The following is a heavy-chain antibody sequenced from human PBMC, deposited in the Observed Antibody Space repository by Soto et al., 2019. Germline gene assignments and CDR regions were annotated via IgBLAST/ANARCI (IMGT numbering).Heavy chain of an antibody. D-gene: IGHD2-2*01. CDR1: GGSISSNKW. CDR3: ARDDHIVVVPTSLGAMDV. J-gene: IGHJ6*02. Sequence: QVQLQESGPGLVKPSETLSLTCAVYGGSISSNKWWSWVRQPPGKGLEWIGEIYHSGSTNYKPSLSSRVTLSLDKSKNQFSLKLTSVTAAYSAVYYCARDDHIVVVPTSLGAMDVWGQGTTVTVSS. CDR2: IYHSGST. V-gene: IGHV4-4*02.